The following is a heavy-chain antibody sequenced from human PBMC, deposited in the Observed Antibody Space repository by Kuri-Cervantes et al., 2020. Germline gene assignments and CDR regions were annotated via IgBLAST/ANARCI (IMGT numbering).Heavy chain of an antibody. V-gene: IGHV3-7*01. J-gene: IGHJ4*02. Sequence: GGSLRLSCVASEFTFSRYWMSWVRQPPGKGLEWVAKINQDGNEKYYVDSVKGRFTISRDNAKNSLYLEMNGLRAEDTAVYYCARDLVSDFTMVRGVIGDWGQGTLVTVSS. CDR3: ARDLVSDFTMVRGVIGD. CDR1: EFTFSRYW. D-gene: IGHD3-10*01. CDR2: INQDGNEK.